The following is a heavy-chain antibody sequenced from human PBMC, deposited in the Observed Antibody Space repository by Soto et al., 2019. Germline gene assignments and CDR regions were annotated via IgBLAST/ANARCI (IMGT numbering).Heavy chain of an antibody. V-gene: IGHV3-30*18. Sequence: QVQLVESGGGVVQPGRSLRLSCAASGFSFSNCGMHWVRQAPGKGLEGVAAISSDGSDKYYSESVKGRFTISRDNSKNTLFLQMNSLRVEDTAVYYCVKGSEVARQELDYWGQGTLVTVSS. D-gene: IGHD2-15*01. CDR2: ISSDGSDK. J-gene: IGHJ4*02. CDR1: GFSFSNCG. CDR3: VKGSEVARQELDY.